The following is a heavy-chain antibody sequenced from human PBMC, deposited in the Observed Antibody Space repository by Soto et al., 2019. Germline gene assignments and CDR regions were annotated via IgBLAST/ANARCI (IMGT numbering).Heavy chain of an antibody. CDR2: INAGNGNT. D-gene: IGHD3-3*01. CDR3: ARESITIFGVDLYNWFDP. J-gene: IGHJ5*02. Sequence: ASVKVSCKASGYTFTSYAMHWVRQAPGQRLEWMGWINAGNGNTKYSQKFQGRVTITRDTSASTAYMELSSLRSEDPAVYYCARESITIFGVDLYNWFDPWGQGTLVPVSS. V-gene: IGHV1-3*01. CDR1: GYTFTSYA.